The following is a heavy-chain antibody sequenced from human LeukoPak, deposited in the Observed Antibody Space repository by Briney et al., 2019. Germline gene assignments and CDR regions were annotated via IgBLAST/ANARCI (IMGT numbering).Heavy chain of an antibody. CDR2: IYYSGST. D-gene: IGHD3-22*01. Sequence: SETLSLTCTVSGGSVSSGSNYWSWIRQPPGKGLEWIGYIYYSGSTNYNPSLKSRVTISVDTSKNQFSLKLSSVTAADTAVYYCARDYRRYYYDSSGYYYYYYGMDVWGQGTTVTVSS. V-gene: IGHV4-61*01. J-gene: IGHJ6*02. CDR1: GGSVSSGSNY. CDR3: ARDYRRYYYDSSGYYYYYYGMDV.